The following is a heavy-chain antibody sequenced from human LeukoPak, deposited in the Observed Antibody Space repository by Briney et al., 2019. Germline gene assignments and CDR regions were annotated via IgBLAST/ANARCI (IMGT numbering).Heavy chain of an antibody. Sequence: SETLSLTCAVSGYSISSGYYWGWIRQPPGKGLEWIGSIYHSGRTYYNPSLKSRVTISVDTSKNQFSLKLSSVTAADTAVYYCASPGVYCSSTSCYTGDYYYYMDVWGKGTTVTVSS. D-gene: IGHD2-2*02. J-gene: IGHJ6*03. CDR1: GYSISSGYY. CDR3: ASPGVYCSSTSCYTGDYYYYMDV. CDR2: IYHSGRT. V-gene: IGHV4-38-2*01.